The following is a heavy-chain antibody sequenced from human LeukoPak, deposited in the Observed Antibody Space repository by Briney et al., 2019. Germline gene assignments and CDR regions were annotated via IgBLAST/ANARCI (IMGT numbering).Heavy chain of an antibody. CDR3: AREKIAVAGTSFDY. CDR1: GDSVSSYSAA. J-gene: IGHJ4*02. Sequence: SQTLSLTCAISGDSVSSYSAAWNWIRHSPSRGLEWLGSTYYRSKWYNDYAVSVKSRITINPDTSKNQFSLQLNSVTPEDTAVYYCAREKIAVAGTSFDYWGQGTLVTVSS. V-gene: IGHV6-1*01. CDR2: TYYRSKWYN. D-gene: IGHD6-19*01.